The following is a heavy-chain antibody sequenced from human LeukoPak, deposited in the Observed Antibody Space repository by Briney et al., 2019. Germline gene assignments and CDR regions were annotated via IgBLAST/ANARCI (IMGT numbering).Heavy chain of an antibody. V-gene: IGHV3-9*01. CDR1: GFTFDDYA. CDR2: ISWNSGSI. Sequence: GRSLRLSCAASGFTFDDYAMHWVRQAPGKGLEWVSGISWNSGSIGYADSVKGRFTISRDNAKNSLYLQMNSLRVEDTALYYCAKDTNYYYDSSGYPDYWGQGTLVTVSS. CDR3: AKDTNYYYDSSGYPDY. D-gene: IGHD3-22*01. J-gene: IGHJ4*02.